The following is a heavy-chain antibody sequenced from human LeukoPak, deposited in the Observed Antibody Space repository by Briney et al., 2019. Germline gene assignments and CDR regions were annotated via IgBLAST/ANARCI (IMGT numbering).Heavy chain of an antibody. J-gene: IGHJ4*02. CDR1: GFTFSSYS. D-gene: IGHD1-7*01. V-gene: IGHV3-7*01. CDR2: IKQDGSEK. Sequence: GGSLRLSCAASGFTFSSYSMNWVRQAPGKGLEWVAHIKQDGSEKYYVDSIKGRFTISRDNAKNLVYLQMNSLRAEDTAVYYCARGWNYAFRFDYWGQGTLVTVSS. CDR3: ARGWNYAFRFDY.